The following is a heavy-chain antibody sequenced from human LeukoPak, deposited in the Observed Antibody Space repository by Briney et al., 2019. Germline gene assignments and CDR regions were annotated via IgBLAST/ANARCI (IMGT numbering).Heavy chain of an antibody. V-gene: IGHV4-39*07. J-gene: IGHJ4*02. CDR1: GGSISSGDYY. CDR3: ARWVRGYCSSTSCYSFDY. D-gene: IGHD2-2*01. CDR2: INHSGST. Sequence: PSETLSLTCTVSGGSISSGDYYWSWIRQPAGKSLEWNGEINHSGSTNYNPSLKSRVTISVDTSKNQFSLKLSSVTAADTAVYYFARWVRGYCSSTSCYSFDYWGQGTLVTVSS.